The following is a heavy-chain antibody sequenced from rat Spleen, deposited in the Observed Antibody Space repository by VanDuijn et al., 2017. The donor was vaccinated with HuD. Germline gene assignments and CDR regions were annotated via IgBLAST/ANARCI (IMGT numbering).Heavy chain of an antibody. V-gene: IGHV5-25*01. CDR2: ISTGGDNT. CDR1: GFTFSDYY. CDR3: ATGPRILRLDWFVY. D-gene: IGHD1-6*01. J-gene: IGHJ3*01. Sequence: EVQLVESGGGLVQPGRSLKLSCAASGFTFSDYYMAWVRQAPKKGLEWVASISTGGDNTFYRDSVKGRFTISRDNAKSTLYLQMDSLRSEDTATYYCATGPRILRLDWFVYWGQGTLVTVSS.